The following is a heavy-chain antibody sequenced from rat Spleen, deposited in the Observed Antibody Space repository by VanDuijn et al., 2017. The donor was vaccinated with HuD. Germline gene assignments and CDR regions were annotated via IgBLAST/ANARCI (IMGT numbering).Heavy chain of an antibody. CDR1: GFTFSNYD. V-gene: IGHV5-25*01. Sequence: EVQLVESGGGLVQPGRSLKLSCAASGFTFSNYDMAWVRQAPTKGLEWVASISPSGGSTYYRDSVKGRFTVSRDNANSTLYLQMDSLRSEDTATYYCAREDQRSEITTVVTGDYYVMDAWGQGASVTVSS. D-gene: IGHD1-1*01. CDR3: AREDQRSEITTVVTGDYYVMDA. J-gene: IGHJ4*01. CDR2: ISPSGGST.